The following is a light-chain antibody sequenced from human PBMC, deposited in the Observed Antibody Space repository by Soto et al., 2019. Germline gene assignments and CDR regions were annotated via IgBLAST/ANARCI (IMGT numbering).Light chain of an antibody. V-gene: IGKV1-39*01. J-gene: IGKJ1*01. Sequence: DIQMTQSPSTLSGSVGDRVTITCRASQTISSWLAWYQQKPGKAPKLLIYAASSLQSGVQSRFSGSGSGTDFTLTIRSLQPEDFATYYXXXXYSTPPTFGQGTKVDIK. CDR1: QTISSW. CDR2: AAS. CDR3: XXXYSTPPT.